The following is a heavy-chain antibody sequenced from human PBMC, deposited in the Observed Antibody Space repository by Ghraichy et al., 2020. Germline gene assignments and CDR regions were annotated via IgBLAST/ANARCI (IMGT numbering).Heavy chain of an antibody. Sequence: GGSLRLSCAASGFTFSNAWMSWVRQAPGKGLEWVGRIKTKTDGGTTDYAAPVKGRFTISRDDSKNTLYLQMNSLKTEDTAVYYCTTESKADMALKGLWSSGKQEIYDYWGQGTLVTVSS. D-gene: IGHD3-10*01. CDR3: TTESKADMALKGLWSSGKQEIYDY. V-gene: IGHV3-15*01. CDR2: IKTKTDGGTT. J-gene: IGHJ4*02. CDR1: GFTFSNAW.